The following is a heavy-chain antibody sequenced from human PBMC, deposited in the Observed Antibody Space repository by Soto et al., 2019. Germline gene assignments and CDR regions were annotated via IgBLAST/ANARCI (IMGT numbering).Heavy chain of an antibody. D-gene: IGHD3-16*02. V-gene: IGHV4-31*03. CDR2: IYYSGRT. CDR1: GDFITRGGYF. Sequence: QVQLQESGPGLVKPSQTLSLTCTVSGDFITRGGYFWSGVRQHPGKGLELIGYIYYSGRTYNSPSLQSRVPISVDTSKNQFSLKLSSVTTADTAVYYCARGVIPGGRLAYWGQGTLVPVSS. CDR3: ARGVIPGGRLAY. J-gene: IGHJ4*02.